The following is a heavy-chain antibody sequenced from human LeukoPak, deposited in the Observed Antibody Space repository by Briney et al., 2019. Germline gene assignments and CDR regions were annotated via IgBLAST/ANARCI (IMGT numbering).Heavy chain of an antibody. J-gene: IGHJ3*02. V-gene: IGHV1-3*01. CDR2: IHSGNGNT. CDR3: ARDLRVGLKSGGSDI. D-gene: IGHD3/OR15-3a*01. Sequence: GASVNVSCKASGDTFSSYAIHWVRLATGQRLERMGWIHSGNGNTKYSQKFQGRVTFTRDTSASTTYMELNSLRSEDTAVYYCARDLRVGLKSGGSDIWGQGTMVTVSS. CDR1: GDTFSSYA.